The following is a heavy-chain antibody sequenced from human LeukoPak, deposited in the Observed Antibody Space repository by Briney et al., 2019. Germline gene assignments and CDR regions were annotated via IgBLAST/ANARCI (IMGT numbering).Heavy chain of an antibody. D-gene: IGHD5-24*01. CDR1: GYTFTSYG. CDR2: ITPIFGTA. V-gene: IGHV1-69*13. Sequence: SVKVSCKASGYTFTSYGISWVRQAPGQGLEWMGGITPIFGTANYAQKFQGRVTITADESTSTAYMELSSLRSEDTAVYYCARGDGYNPFDYWGQGTLVTVSS. J-gene: IGHJ4*02. CDR3: ARGDGYNPFDY.